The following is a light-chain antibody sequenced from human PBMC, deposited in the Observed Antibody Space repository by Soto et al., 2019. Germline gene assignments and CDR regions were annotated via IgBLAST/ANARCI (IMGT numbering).Light chain of an antibody. Sequence: DIQITQSPSTLSVSVGYRVTPTFRSSQTISSWLAWYQQKPGKAPKLLIYKASTLKSGVPSRFSGSGSGTEFTLTISSLQTDDFATYYCKHYNSYSEAFGQGTKVDIK. CDR3: KHYNSYSEA. J-gene: IGKJ1*01. CDR2: KAS. CDR1: QTISSW. V-gene: IGKV1-5*03.